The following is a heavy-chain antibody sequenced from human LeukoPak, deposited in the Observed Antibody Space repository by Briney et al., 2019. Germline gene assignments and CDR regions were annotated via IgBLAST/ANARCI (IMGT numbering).Heavy chain of an antibody. J-gene: IGHJ5*02. V-gene: IGHV7-4-1*02. CDR3: AREFLYEWEPRRKRFDP. CDR1: GYTFTSYA. Sequence: WASVKVSCKASGYTFTSYAMNWVRQAPGQGLEWMGWINTNTGNPTYAQGFTGRFVFSLDTSVSTAYLQISSLKAEDTAVYYCAREFLYEWEPRRKRFDPWGQGTLVTVSS. CDR2: INTNTGNP. D-gene: IGHD1-26*01.